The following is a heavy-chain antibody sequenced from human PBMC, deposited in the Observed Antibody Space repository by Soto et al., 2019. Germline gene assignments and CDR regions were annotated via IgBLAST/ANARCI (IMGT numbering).Heavy chain of an antibody. CDR2: IYSGGST. Sequence: GESLKISCAASGRSGSSNYMSWVRQAPGKGLEWVAVIYSGGSTYYTDSVKGRFTISRDDSKNTVFLQMDRLRAEDTALYYCAIFYDFWTDPRDYWGQGILVTVSS. D-gene: IGHD3-3*01. V-gene: IGHV3-53*01. CDR3: AIFYDFWTDPRDY. J-gene: IGHJ4*02. CDR1: GRSGSSNY.